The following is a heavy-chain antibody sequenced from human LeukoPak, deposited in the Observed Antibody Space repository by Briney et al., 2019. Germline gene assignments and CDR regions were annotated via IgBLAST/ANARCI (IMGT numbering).Heavy chain of an antibody. Sequence: PSETLSLTCTVSGGSISTYYWSWIRQPAGKGLEWIGRIYTSGSTNYNPSLKSRVTMSVDTSKNQFYLKLSSVTAADTAVYYCAREGYYYDSSGYYYVDYWGQGTLVTVSS. CDR3: AREGYYYDSSGYYYVDY. V-gene: IGHV4-4*07. J-gene: IGHJ4*02. CDR1: GGSISTYY. CDR2: IYTSGST. D-gene: IGHD3-22*01.